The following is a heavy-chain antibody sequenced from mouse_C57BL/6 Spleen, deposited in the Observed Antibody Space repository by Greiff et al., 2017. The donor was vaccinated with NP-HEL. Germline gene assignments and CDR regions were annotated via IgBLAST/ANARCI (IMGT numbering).Heavy chain of an antibody. J-gene: IGHJ2*01. CDR3: ARNLQYYYGSSSYYFDD. CDR1: GFSLTSYG. D-gene: IGHD1-1*01. Sequence: QVQLKESGPGLVQPSQSLSITCTVSGFSLTSYGVHWVRQSPGKGLEWLGVIWSGGSTDYNAAFISRLSISKDNSKSQVFFKMNSLQADDTAIYYCARNLQYYYGSSSYYFDDWGKGTTLTVSS. CDR2: IWSGGST. V-gene: IGHV2-2*01.